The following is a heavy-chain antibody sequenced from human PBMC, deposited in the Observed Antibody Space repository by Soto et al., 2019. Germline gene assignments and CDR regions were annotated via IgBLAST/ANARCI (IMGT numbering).Heavy chain of an antibody. J-gene: IGHJ6*03. CDR3: ARFSLAYYYYMDV. D-gene: IGHD3-16*01. CDR1: GGSISSGGYY. Sequence: SETLSLTFTVSGGSISSGGYYWSWIRQHPGKGLEWIGYIYYSGSTYYNPSLKSRVTISVDTSKNQFSLKLSSVTAADTAVYYCARFSLAYYYYMDVWGKGTTVTVSS. CDR2: IYYSGST. V-gene: IGHV4-31*03.